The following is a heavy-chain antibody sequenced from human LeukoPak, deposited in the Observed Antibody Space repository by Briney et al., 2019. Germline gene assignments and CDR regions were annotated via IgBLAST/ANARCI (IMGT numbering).Heavy chain of an antibody. CDR2: IKQDGSEK. CDR3: ARGLKAYLY. D-gene: IGHD3-16*01. Sequence: GGSLRLSCVDSGFTFSSHWMSWVRQAPGKGLEWVANIKQDGSEKYYVDSVKGRFTISRDNAKNSLYLQMNSLRAEDTAVYYCARGLKAYLYWGQGTLVTVSS. CDR1: GFTFSSHW. J-gene: IGHJ4*02. V-gene: IGHV3-7*03.